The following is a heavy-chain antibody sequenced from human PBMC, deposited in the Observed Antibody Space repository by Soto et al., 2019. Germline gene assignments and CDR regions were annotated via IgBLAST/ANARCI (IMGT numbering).Heavy chain of an antibody. D-gene: IGHD3-3*01. CDR3: ARCAILPPTYYYYGMDV. J-gene: IGHJ6*02. CDR2: IIPIFGTA. Sequence: SVKVSCKASGGTFSSYAISWVRQAPGQGLEWMGGIIPIFGTANYAQKFQGRVTITADKSTSTAYMELSSLRSEDTAVYYCARCAILPPTYYYYGMDVWGQGTTVTVSS. CDR1: GGTFSSYA. V-gene: IGHV1-69*06.